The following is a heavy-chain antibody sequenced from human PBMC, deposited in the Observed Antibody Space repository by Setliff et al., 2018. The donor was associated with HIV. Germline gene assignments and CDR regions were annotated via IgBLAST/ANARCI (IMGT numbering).Heavy chain of an antibody. V-gene: IGHV3-30*07. J-gene: IGHJ4*02. Sequence: GGTLRLSCVASGFLFRTFAMHWVHQSPGKGLEWVSVISFDGSRTSYADSVKGRFSISRDNSKNTMYLQMNSLRDEDTAVYFCAKDIQCSGGSCKHFDFWGQGTRVTVSS. CDR2: ISFDGSRT. D-gene: IGHD2-15*01. CDR1: GFLFRTFA. CDR3: AKDIQCSGGSCKHFDF.